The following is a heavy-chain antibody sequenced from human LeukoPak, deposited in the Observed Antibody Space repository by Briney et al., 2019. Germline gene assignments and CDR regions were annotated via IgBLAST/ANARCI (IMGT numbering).Heavy chain of an antibody. V-gene: IGHV3-21*01. CDR2: IRSSSSYI. Sequence: GGSLRLSCAASGFTFSSYSMNWVRQAPGKGLEWVSSIRSSSSYIYYADSLKGRFTISRDNAKNSLYLQMNSLRAEDTAVYYCARDGGGVEMATMPASFDYWGQGTLVTVSS. J-gene: IGHJ4*02. D-gene: IGHD5-24*01. CDR1: GFTFSSYS. CDR3: ARDGGGVEMATMPASFDY.